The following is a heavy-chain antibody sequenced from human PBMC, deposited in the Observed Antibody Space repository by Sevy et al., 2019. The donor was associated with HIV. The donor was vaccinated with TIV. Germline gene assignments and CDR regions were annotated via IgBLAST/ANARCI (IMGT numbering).Heavy chain of an antibody. D-gene: IGHD2-2*01. CDR3: AREGCSKPHDY. V-gene: IGHV3-23*01. CDR1: GFTFSKYS. J-gene: IGHJ4*02. Sequence: GGSLRLSCAASGFTFSKYSMSWVRQPPGKGLEWVSTLSLGCGEINYADSVKGRFTISRDNSKNSVYLQMNKLRPEDTTVYYCAREGCSKPHDYWGQGTLVTVST. CDR2: LSLGCGEI.